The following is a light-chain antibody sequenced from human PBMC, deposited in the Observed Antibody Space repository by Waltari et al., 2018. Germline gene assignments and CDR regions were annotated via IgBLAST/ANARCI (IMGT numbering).Light chain of an antibody. J-gene: IGKJ1*01. Sequence: DIVMTQSPDSLAVSLGERATLHCRSSQSVFFSSNNENYLAWYQQKAGQSPKLLIIWASTRHSGVPDRFSGSGSGTDFTLTISSLQAEDVAVYYCQQYYETPLTFGQGTKVEIK. CDR2: WAS. CDR3: QQYYETPLT. CDR1: QSVFFSSNNENY. V-gene: IGKV4-1*01.